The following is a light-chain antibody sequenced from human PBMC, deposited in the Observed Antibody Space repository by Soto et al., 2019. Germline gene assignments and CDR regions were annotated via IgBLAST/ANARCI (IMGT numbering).Light chain of an antibody. Sequence: DIQMTQSPSTLSASVGDRVTVTCRASQSISPWLAWYQQKPGKAPKVLIYRASSLESGVPSRFRGTGSGTQFTLTISSLQPDDFATYYCQQYKSYPWTFGQGTKVEIK. CDR1: QSISPW. CDR2: RAS. J-gene: IGKJ1*01. V-gene: IGKV1-5*03. CDR3: QQYKSYPWT.